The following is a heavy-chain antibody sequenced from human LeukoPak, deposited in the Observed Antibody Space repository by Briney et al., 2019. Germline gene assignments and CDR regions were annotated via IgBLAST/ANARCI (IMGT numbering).Heavy chain of an antibody. J-gene: IGHJ4*02. V-gene: IGHV3-30-3*01. CDR2: ISYDGSNK. CDR3: ARDFDY. Sequence: GGSLRLSCAASGFTFSSYAMHWVRQAPGKGLEWVAVISYDGSNKYYADSVKGRFTISRDNSKNTLYLQMNSLRAEDTAVYYCARDFDYWGQGTLVTVSS. CDR1: GFTFSSYA.